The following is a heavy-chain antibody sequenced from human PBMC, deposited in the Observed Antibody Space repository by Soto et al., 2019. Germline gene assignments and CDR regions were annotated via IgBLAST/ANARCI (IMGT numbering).Heavy chain of an antibody. D-gene: IGHD3-16*01. J-gene: IGHJ4*02. CDR1: GFTFSSYS. CDR2: ISSSSSYI. CDR3: ARDIEGGHSPHYY. V-gene: IGHV3-21*01. Sequence: GGSLRLSCAASGFTFSSYSMNWVRQAPGKGLEWVSSISSSSSYIYYADSVKGRFTISRDNAKNSLYLQMNSLRAEDTAVYYCARDIEGGHSPHYYWGQGTLVTVSS.